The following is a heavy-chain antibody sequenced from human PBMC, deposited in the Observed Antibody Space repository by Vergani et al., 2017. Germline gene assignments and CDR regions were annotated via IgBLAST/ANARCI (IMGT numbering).Heavy chain of an antibody. CDR2: FDPEDGET. J-gene: IGHJ4*02. CDR1: GYTLTELS. V-gene: IGHV1-24*01. D-gene: IGHD3-10*01. CDR3: ATGPVTMVRGVIKKGYYFDY. Sequence: QVQLVQSGAEVKKPGASVKVSCKVSGYTLTELSMHWVRQAPGKGLEWMGGFDPEDGETIFAQKFQGRVTMTEDTSTDTAYMELSSLRSEDTAVYYCATGPVTMVRGVIKKGYYFDYWGQGTLVTVSS.